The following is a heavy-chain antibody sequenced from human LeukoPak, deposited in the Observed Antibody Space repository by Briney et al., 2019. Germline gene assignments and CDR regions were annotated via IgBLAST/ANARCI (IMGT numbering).Heavy chain of an antibody. D-gene: IGHD3-9*01. Sequence: ASVTVSFKASGYTFTGYYMHWVRQAPGQGREWMGWINPNSGGTNCAQKFQGRVTMTRDTSISTAYMELSRLRSDDTAVYYCARGRPYYDILTGYYQPFDYWGQGTLVTVSS. CDR3: ARGRPYYDILTGYYQPFDY. CDR2: INPNSGGT. CDR1: GYTFTGYY. V-gene: IGHV1-2*02. J-gene: IGHJ4*02.